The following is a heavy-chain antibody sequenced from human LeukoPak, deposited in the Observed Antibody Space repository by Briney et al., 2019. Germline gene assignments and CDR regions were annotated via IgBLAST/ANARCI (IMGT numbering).Heavy chain of an antibody. V-gene: IGHV1-8*01. CDR3: ARVSCSWYSWFDP. J-gene: IGHJ5*02. Sequence: GASVKVSCKASGYTFTSYDINWVRQATGQGLEWMGWMNPNSGNTGYAQKFQGRVTMTRNTSISTAYMELSSLRSEDTAVYYCARVSCSWYSWFDPWGQATLVTVSS. CDR1: GYTFTSYD. D-gene: IGHD6-13*01. CDR2: MNPNSGNT.